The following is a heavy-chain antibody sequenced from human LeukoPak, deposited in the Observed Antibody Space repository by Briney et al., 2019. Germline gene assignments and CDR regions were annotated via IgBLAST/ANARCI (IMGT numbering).Heavy chain of an antibody. D-gene: IGHD6-6*01. V-gene: IGHV4-39*01. J-gene: IGHJ4*02. CDR1: GGSISSSSYY. CDR2: IYYSGST. CDR3: ARRARPEYYFDY. Sequence: SETLSFTCTVSGGSISSSSYYWGWIRQPPGKGLEWIGSIYYSGSTYYNPSLKSRVTISVDTSKNQFSLKLSSVTAADTAVYYCARRARPEYYFDYWGQGTPVTVSS.